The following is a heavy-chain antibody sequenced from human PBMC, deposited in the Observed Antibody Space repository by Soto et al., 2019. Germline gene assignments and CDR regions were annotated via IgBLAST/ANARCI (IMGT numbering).Heavy chain of an antibody. CDR1: GGSISNDNYY. CDR2: IYYSGST. V-gene: IGHV4-39*01. CDR3: ARQSNIVLMMYGLDY. J-gene: IGHJ4*02. D-gene: IGHD2-8*01. Sequence: SETLSLTCTVSGGSISNDNYYWGWIRQPPGKGLEWIGRIYYSGSTYYNPSLKSRVTISVDASKNQFSLKLRSVTAADTAVYYCARQSNIVLMMYGLDYWGQGTLVTVSS.